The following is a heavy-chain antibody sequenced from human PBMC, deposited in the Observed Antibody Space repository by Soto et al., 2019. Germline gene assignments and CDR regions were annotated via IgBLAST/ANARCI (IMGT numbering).Heavy chain of an antibody. J-gene: IGHJ3*01. D-gene: IGHD4-17*01. CDR1: GFTFNTYA. CDR2: IGGSDGDT. V-gene: IGHV3-23*01. CDR3: AKRLGGYGEGGFDV. Sequence: EVQLLESGGGLAQPWGSLRLSCAASGFTFNTYAMNWVRQAPGRGLEWVSTIGGSDGDTYYADSVKGRFTISRDNSKDTLYLQMNSLRAEDTAVYYCAKRLGGYGEGGFDVWGQGTMVTVSS.